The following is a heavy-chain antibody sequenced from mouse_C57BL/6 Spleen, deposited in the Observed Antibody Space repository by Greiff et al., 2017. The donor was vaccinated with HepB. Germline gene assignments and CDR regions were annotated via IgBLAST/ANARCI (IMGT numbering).Heavy chain of an antibody. CDR2: INPSTGGT. CDR1: GYSFTGYY. D-gene: IGHD4-1*01. V-gene: IGHV1-42*01. Sequence: VQLQQSGPELVKPGASVKISCKASGYSFTGYYMNWVKQSSEKILEWIGEINPSTGGTTYNQKFKAKATLSVDKYSSTAYMQLKSLTSEYSAVYYCAKQSGALHWYFDVWGTGTTVTVSS. J-gene: IGHJ1*03. CDR3: AKQSGALHWYFDV.